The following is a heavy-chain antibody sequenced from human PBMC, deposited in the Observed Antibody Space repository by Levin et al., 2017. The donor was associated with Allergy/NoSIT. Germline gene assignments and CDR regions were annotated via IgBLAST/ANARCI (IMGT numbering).Heavy chain of an antibody. CDR1: GYTFTGYY. J-gene: IGHJ4*02. V-gene: IGHV1-2*06. D-gene: IGHD3-16*01. CDR2: INPNTGGT. Sequence: GESLKISCKPSGYTFTGYYLHWVRQAPGQGLEWMGRINPNTGGTNYAQNFQGRVTMTRDTSISTAYMELSMLTFDDTALYYCARASNDYVQGMKSSCLDSWGQGALVTVSS. CDR3: ARASNDYVQGMKSSCLDS.